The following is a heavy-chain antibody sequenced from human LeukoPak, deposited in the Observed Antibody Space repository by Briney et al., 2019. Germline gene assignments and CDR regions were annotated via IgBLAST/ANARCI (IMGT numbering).Heavy chain of an antibody. V-gene: IGHV3-21*06. CDR2: ISSSSSYI. CDR3: ARDQLYCGGPTCYRTGDDS. Sequence: GGSLRLSCAASGFTFSSYSMNWVRQAPGKGLEWVSSISSSSSYIYYADSVKGRFTISRDNAKNSLYLQMNSLRAEDTAVYYCARDQLYCGGPTCYRTGDDSWGQGTLVTVSS. J-gene: IGHJ4*02. D-gene: IGHD2-2*02. CDR1: GFTFSSYS.